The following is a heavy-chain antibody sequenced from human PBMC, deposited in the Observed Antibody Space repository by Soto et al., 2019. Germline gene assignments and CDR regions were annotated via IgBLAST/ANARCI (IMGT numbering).Heavy chain of an antibody. CDR3: ARVRVVVVPAAIRHFDY. V-gene: IGHV1-8*01. J-gene: IGHJ4*02. CDR2: MNPNSGNT. CDR1: GYTFTSYD. D-gene: IGHD2-2*02. Sequence: ASVKVSCKASGYTFTSYDINWVRQATGQGLEWMGWMNPNSGNTGYAQKFQGRVTMTRNTSISTAYMELSSLRSEDTAVYYCARVRVVVVPAAIRHFDYWGQGTLVTVSS.